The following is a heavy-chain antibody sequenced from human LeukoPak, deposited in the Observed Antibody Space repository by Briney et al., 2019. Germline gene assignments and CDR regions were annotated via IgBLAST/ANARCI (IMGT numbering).Heavy chain of an antibody. V-gene: IGHV4-4*07. Sequence: SETLSFTCTVSCGSINNYNWRWLRPPAGKGLKGFGSIYTGGSTYYKNSLRSRFTMSVDTPKNQFNQKLGSVNAADTAVYYCPRGRYCSAEICSGGDVFHIWGQGTIVPL. CDR2: IYTGGST. CDR3: PRGRYCSAEICSGGDVFHI. CDR1: CGSINNYN. D-gene: IGHD2-15*01. J-gene: IGHJ3*02.